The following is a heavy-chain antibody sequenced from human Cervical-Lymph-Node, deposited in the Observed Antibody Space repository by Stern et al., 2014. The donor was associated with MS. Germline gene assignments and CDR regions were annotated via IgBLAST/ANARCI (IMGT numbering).Heavy chain of an antibody. V-gene: IGHV1-69*01. Sequence: VQLVESGAEVKKPGSSVKVSCKASGGTFNVYAINWLRQAPGQGLEWMGGIIPVIGPANYAQNFQGRVTITADASTRTSSMQLSSLRSDDTAVYYCARDGRHTNNFGLDVWGQGTTVTVSS. J-gene: IGHJ6*02. CDR3: ARDGRHTNNFGLDV. CDR1: GGTFNVYA. CDR2: IIPVIGPA.